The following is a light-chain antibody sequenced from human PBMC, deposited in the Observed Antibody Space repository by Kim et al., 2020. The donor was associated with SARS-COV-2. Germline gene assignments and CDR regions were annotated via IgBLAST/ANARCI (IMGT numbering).Light chain of an antibody. CDR1: QCVSSY. Sequence: TPGERATLSCRARQCVSSYLDWYQQKPGQAPRLLIYDASNRATGIPARFSGSGSGTDFTLTISSLEPEDFAVYYCQQRSNWPPLTFGGGTKVDIK. CDR2: DAS. CDR3: QQRSNWPPLT. V-gene: IGKV3-11*01. J-gene: IGKJ4*01.